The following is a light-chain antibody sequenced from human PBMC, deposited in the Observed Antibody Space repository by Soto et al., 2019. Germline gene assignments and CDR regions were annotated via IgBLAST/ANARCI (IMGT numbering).Light chain of an antibody. J-gene: IGLJ3*02. Sequence: QSALTQPASVSGSPGQSITISCTGTSSDVGGYNYVSWYQQHPGKAPKLMIYDVSNRPSGVSNRFSGSKSGNTASLTISGLQAEDEGDYYCSSYTSSSTLQVFGGGTKVTV. V-gene: IGLV2-14*01. CDR3: SSYTSSSTLQV. CDR1: SSDVGGYNY. CDR2: DVS.